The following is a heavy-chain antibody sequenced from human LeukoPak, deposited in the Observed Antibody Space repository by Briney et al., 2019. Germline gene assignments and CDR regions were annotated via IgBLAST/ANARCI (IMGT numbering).Heavy chain of an antibody. CDR1: GDSVSSNSAA. J-gene: IGHJ6*02. CDR3: ARGFHSSGYYRLGYYYGMDV. Sequence: SQTLSLTCAISGDSVSSNSAAWNWIRQSPSRGLEWLGRTYYRSKWYNDYAVSVKSRITINPDTSKNLFSLQLNSVTPEDTAAYYCARGFHSSGYYRLGYYYGMDVWGQGTTVTVSS. D-gene: IGHD3-22*01. V-gene: IGHV6-1*01. CDR2: TYYRSKWYN.